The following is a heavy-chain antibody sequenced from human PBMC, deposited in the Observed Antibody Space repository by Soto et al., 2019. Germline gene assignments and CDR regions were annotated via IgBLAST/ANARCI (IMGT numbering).Heavy chain of an antibody. J-gene: IGHJ6*02. D-gene: IGHD5-18*01. CDR2: IIPIFGTA. CDR1: GGTFSSYA. V-gene: IGHV1-69*13. CDR3: ARDLLHVDTAMVPDYYYYGMDV. Sequence: ASVKVSCKASGGTFSSYAISWVRQAPGQGLEWMGGIIPIFGTANYAQKFQGRVTITADESTSTAYMELSSLRSEDTAVYYCARDLLHVDTAMVPDYYYYGMDVWGQGTTVTVSS.